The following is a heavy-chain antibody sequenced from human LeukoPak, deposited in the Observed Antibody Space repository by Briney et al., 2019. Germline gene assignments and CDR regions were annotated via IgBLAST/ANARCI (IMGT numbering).Heavy chain of an antibody. D-gene: IGHD6-6*01. J-gene: IGHJ6*03. Sequence: SETLSLTCAVYGGSFSGYYWSWIRQPPGKGLEWIGEINHSGSTNYNPSLKSGVTISVDTSKNQFSLKLSSVTAADTAVYYCARGIAARGNYYYMDVWGKGTTVTVSS. V-gene: IGHV4-34*01. CDR1: GGSFSGYY. CDR2: INHSGST. CDR3: ARGIAARGNYYYMDV.